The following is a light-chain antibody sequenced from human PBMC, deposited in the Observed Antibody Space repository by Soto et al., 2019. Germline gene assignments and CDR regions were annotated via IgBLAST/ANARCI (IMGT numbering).Light chain of an antibody. CDR1: QSVSNS. J-gene: IGKJ1*01. Sequence: MTQSPSTLSASVGDRVTITCRTSQSVSNSLAWYQQKPGQAPRLLIYGASIRATGIPARFSGSGSGTEFTLTISTLQSEDFAIYYCQHYNNWPPWTFGQGTKVDIK. V-gene: IGKV3-15*01. CDR2: GAS. CDR3: QHYNNWPPWT.